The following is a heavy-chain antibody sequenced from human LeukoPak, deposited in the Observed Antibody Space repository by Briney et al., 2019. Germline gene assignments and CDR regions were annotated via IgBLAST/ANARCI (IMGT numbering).Heavy chain of an antibody. V-gene: IGHV4-4*09. D-gene: IGHD4-11*01. CDR3: ARGGPTGALDDNWFDP. J-gene: IGHJ5*02. CDR2: FYLSGS. Sequence: PSETLFLTCTVSGGSIRRSYWSWIRQPPGRGLEWIGYFYLSGSNYNPSLKSRVTMSLDTSKNQFSLRLSPVTAADTAVYYCARGGPTGALDDNWFDPWGQGTLVTVSS. CDR1: GGSIRRSY.